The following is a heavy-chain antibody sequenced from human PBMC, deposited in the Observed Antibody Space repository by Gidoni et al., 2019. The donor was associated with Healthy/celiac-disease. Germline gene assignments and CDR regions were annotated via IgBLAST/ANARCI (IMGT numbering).Heavy chain of an antibody. CDR3: AAESYSSGWYAFDY. V-gene: IGHV1-58*02. D-gene: IGHD6-19*01. J-gene: IGHJ4*02. Sequence: QMQLVQSGPEVKKPGTSVKVSCKASGFTFTSSAMQWVRQARGQRLAWIGWIVVGSGNTNYEKKFQERVTITRDMSTSTAYMELSSLRSEDTAVYYCAAESYSSGWYAFDYWGQGTLVTVSS. CDR2: IVVGSGNT. CDR1: GFTFTSSA.